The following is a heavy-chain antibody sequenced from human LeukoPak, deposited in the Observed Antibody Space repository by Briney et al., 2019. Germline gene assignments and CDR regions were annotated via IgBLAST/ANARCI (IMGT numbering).Heavy chain of an antibody. CDR2: INSDGSST. V-gene: IGHV3-74*01. J-gene: IGHJ4*02. CDR1: GFTFGSYW. D-gene: IGHD5-18*01. Sequence: GGSLRLSCAASGFTFGSYWMHWVRQAPGKGLVWVSRINSDGSSTSYADSVKGRFTISRDNAKNTLYLQMNSLRAEDTAVYYCARGGYSYGLPPPTTYYFDYWGQGTLVTVSS. CDR3: ARGGYSYGLPPPTTYYFDY.